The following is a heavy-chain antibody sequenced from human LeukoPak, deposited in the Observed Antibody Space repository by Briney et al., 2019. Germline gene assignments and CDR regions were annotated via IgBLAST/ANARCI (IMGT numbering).Heavy chain of an antibody. CDR2: ISASGDST. CDR1: GFTFNSYA. V-gene: IGHV3-23*01. D-gene: IGHD3-9*01. CDR3: ARDLNYDILTGYPSDAFDI. J-gene: IGHJ3*02. Sequence: GGSLRLSCAASGFTFNSYAMSWVRQAPGKGLEWVSAISASGDSTYYADSVKGRFTISRDNSKNTLYLQMNSLRAEDTAVYYCARDLNYDILTGYPSDAFDIWGQGTMVTVSS.